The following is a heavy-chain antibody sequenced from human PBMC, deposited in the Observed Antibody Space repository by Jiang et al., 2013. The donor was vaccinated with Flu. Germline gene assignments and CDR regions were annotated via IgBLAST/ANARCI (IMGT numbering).Heavy chain of an antibody. CDR1: GGSFSDYY. Sequence: LLKPSETLSLSCAVYGGSFSDYYWSWIRQPPGKGLEWIGEINPSGGTGYSPSLESRVTISVDTSKNQFFVKLTSVTAADTAVYYCAKHKTGGVKAFDLWGQGQRSPSLQ. D-gene: IGHD2-8*02. J-gene: IGHJ3*01. CDR3: AKHKTGGVKAFDL. V-gene: IGHV4-34*01. CDR2: INPSGGT.